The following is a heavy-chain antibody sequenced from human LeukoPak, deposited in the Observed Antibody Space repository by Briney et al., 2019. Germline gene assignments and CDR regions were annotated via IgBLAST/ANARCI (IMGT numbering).Heavy chain of an antibody. CDR1: GGSISSSSYY. Sequence: SETLSLTCTVSGGSISSSSYYWGWIRQPPGKGLEWIGSIYYSGSTYYNPSLKSRVTISVDTSKNQFSLKLSSVTAADTAVYYCARENYDILTGYYEDYWGQGTLVTVSS. CDR3: ARENYDILTGYYEDY. J-gene: IGHJ4*02. D-gene: IGHD3-9*01. V-gene: IGHV4-39*07. CDR2: IYYSGST.